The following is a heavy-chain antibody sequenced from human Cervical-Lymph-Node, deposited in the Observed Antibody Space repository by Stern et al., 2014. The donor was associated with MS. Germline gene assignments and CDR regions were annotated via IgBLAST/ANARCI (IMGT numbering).Heavy chain of an antibody. J-gene: IGHJ4*02. CDR3: AKDRTSSSWGVDY. D-gene: IGHD6-13*01. Sequence: EVQLVESGGGLVQPGRSLRLSCAASGFNFDDYGMHWVPQAPGKGLEWVSGISWNSDKIVYAESVKGRFTISRDNAKDPLYLQMDSLRVEDTALYYCAKDRTSSSWGVDYWGQGTLVTVSS. CDR1: GFNFDDYG. V-gene: IGHV3-9*01. CDR2: ISWNSDKI.